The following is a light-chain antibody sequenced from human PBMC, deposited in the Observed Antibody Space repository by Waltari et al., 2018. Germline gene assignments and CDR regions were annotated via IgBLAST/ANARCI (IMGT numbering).Light chain of an antibody. Sequence: NFMLTQPHPVSESPGKTVTISCTRSSGSIASNYVQLYQQRPGSAPTTVIYEDNQRPSGVPDRFSGSIDSSSNSASLTISGLKTEDEADYYCQSYDSSNVVFGGGTKLTVL. J-gene: IGLJ2*01. CDR3: QSYDSSNVV. CDR1: SGSIASNY. V-gene: IGLV6-57*03. CDR2: EDN.